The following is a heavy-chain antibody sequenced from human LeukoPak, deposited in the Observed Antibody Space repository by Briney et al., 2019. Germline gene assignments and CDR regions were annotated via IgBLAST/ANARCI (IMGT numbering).Heavy chain of an antibody. Sequence: SETLSLTCTVSGGSISSYYWSWIRQPPGEGLEWIGEINHSGSTNYNPSLKSRVTISVDTSKNQFSLKLSSVTAADTAVYYCARVPYYYDSSGAIPTFDYWGQGTLVTVSS. CDR2: INHSGST. CDR3: ARVPYYYDSSGAIPTFDY. V-gene: IGHV4-34*01. D-gene: IGHD3-22*01. CDR1: GGSISSYY. J-gene: IGHJ4*02.